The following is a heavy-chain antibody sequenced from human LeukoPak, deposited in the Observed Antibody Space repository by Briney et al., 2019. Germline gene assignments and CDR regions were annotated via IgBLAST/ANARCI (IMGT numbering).Heavy chain of an antibody. J-gene: IGHJ6*04. V-gene: IGHV3-7*01. CDR3: AELGITMIGGV. CDR1: GFTFSSYE. CDR2: INEGGGLT. Sequence: GGSLRLSCVASGFTFSSYEMNWVRQAPGKGLEWLAIINEGGGLTYYEDSVKGRFTISRDNAKNSLYLQMNSLRAEDTAVYYCAELGITMIGGVWGKGTTVTISS. D-gene: IGHD3-10*02.